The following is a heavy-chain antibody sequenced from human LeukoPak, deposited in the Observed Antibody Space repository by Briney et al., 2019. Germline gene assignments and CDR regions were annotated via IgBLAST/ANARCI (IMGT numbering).Heavy chain of an antibody. CDR1: GYIFTNYG. Sequence: GASVKVSFKASGYIFTNYGISWVGQAPGQGLEWMGWISTYNGNTDYAQRFLGRMTMTTDTSTTTAYMELRSLRSDDTAIYYCARDTILDFWGQGTLVTVSS. CDR2: ISTYNGNT. D-gene: IGHD5-24*01. J-gene: IGHJ4*02. CDR3: ARDTILDF. V-gene: IGHV1-18*01.